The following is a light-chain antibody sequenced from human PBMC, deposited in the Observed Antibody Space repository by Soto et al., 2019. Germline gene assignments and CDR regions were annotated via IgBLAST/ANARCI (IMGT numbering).Light chain of an antibody. CDR1: QSISTY. Sequence: DIQMTQSPSSLSASVGDRVTITCRASQSISTYLNWYQQKPGKAPNLLIYAASTLERGVPSRFSGSGSGTDFTLTISSLQPEDFAAYYCHQSYSTPFTFGPGTKVDIE. CDR3: HQSYSTPFT. V-gene: IGKV1-39*01. J-gene: IGKJ3*01. CDR2: AAS.